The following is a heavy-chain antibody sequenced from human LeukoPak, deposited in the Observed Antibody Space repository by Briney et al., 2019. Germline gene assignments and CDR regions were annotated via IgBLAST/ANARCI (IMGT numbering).Heavy chain of an antibody. J-gene: IGHJ4*02. V-gene: IGHV3-23*01. Sequence: PGGSLRLSCAASGFTFSSHAMSWVRQAPGKGLEWVSGVSGSAGSTYYADSVKGRFTISRDNAKNSLYLQMNSLRAEDTAVYYCARDNDLLRYFDWPLDYWGQGTLVTVSS. CDR1: GFTFSSHA. CDR3: ARDNDLLRYFDWPLDY. D-gene: IGHD3-9*01. CDR2: VSGSAGST.